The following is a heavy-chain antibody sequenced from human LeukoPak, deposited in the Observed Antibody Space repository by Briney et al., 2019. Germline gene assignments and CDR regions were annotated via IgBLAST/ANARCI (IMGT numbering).Heavy chain of an antibody. Sequence: SETLSLTCAVYGGSFSGYYWSWIRQPPGKGLEWIGEINHSGSTNYNPSLRSRVTISVDTSKNQFSLKLSSVTAADTAVYYCARLTYYYDSSGYYSLDAFDIWGQGTMVTVSS. CDR3: ARLTYYYDSSGYYSLDAFDI. CDR2: INHSGST. D-gene: IGHD3-22*01. V-gene: IGHV4-34*01. J-gene: IGHJ3*02. CDR1: GGSFSGYY.